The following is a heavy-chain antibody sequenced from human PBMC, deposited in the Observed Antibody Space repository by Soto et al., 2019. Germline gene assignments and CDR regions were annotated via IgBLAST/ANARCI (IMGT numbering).Heavy chain of an antibody. J-gene: IGHJ3*02. D-gene: IGHD3-3*01. CDR3: ARGGGVGVAGSAAFDM. V-gene: IGHV1-2*02. Sequence: QLHLVQSGAVVKKPGASVTVSCSASGYPVTAYYMHWVRQAPGRGLEWMGGINPATGAAMYTQTFQGRVTMTRDTSTSTVFMELCGLTSEDTAVFYCARGGGVGVAGSAAFDMWGQGTLVTVSS. CDR2: INPATGAA. CDR1: GYPVTAYY.